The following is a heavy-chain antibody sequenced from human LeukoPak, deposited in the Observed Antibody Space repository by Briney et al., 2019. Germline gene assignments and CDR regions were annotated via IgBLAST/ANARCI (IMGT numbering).Heavy chain of an antibody. Sequence: ASVKVSCKASGYTFTSYAMHWVRQAPGQRLEWMGWINAGNGDTKYSQKFQGRVTMTTDTSTSTAYMELRSLRSDDTAVYYCAREGYCSGGSCYLGYYYYGMDVWGQGTTVTVSS. CDR1: GYTFTSYA. J-gene: IGHJ6*02. V-gene: IGHV1-3*01. CDR3: AREGYCSGGSCYLGYYYYGMDV. CDR2: INAGNGDT. D-gene: IGHD2-15*01.